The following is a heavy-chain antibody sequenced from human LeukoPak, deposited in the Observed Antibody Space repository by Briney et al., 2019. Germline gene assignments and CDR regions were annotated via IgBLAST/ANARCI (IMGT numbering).Heavy chain of an antibody. Sequence: SETLSLTCTVSGGSISSYYWSWIRQPPGKGLEWIGEINRSGSTNYNPSLKSRVTISVDTSKNQFSLKLSSVTAADTAVYYCARGRGYGSYWGQGTLVTVSS. V-gene: IGHV4-34*01. CDR1: GGSISSYY. J-gene: IGHJ4*02. D-gene: IGHD3-10*01. CDR2: INRSGST. CDR3: ARGRGYGSY.